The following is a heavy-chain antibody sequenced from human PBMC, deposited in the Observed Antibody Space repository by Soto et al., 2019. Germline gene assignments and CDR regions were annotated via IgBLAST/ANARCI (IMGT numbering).Heavy chain of an antibody. D-gene: IGHD2-21*02. Sequence: QVQLVQSGAEVKKPGASVKVSCKASGYTFTSYGISWVRQAPGQGLEWMGWISAYNGNTNYAQKLQGRVTMTTDTSTSTAYRELRSLRSDDTAVYYCASRAYCGGDCYPYYYYGMDVWGQGTTVTVSS. V-gene: IGHV1-18*01. J-gene: IGHJ6*02. CDR2: ISAYNGNT. CDR3: ASRAYCGGDCYPYYYYGMDV. CDR1: GYTFTSYG.